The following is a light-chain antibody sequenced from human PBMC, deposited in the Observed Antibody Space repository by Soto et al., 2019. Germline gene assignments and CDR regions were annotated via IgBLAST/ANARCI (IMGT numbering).Light chain of an antibody. CDR2: DAS. CDR1: QRVSGNF. CDR3: QQYGRSPPFT. Sequence: IVLTQSPGTLTLSPGDRATLSCRASQRVSGNFLAWYQQKPGQAPRLLIYDASSRATGIPDRFSGSGSGTDFTLTISRLEPEDFAVYYCQQYGRSPPFTFGPGTKMDIK. V-gene: IGKV3-20*01. J-gene: IGKJ3*01.